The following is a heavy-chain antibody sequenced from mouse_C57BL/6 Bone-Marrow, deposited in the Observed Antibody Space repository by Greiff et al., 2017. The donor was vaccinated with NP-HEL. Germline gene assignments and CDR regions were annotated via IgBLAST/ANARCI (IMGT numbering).Heavy chain of an antibody. CDR1: GYTFTSYW. Sequence: QVQLKESGAELAKPGASVKLSCKASGYTFTSYWMHWVKQRPGQGLEWIGYINPSSGYTKYNQKFKDKATLTAYKSSSTAYMQLSSLTYEDSAVYYCAREEALWPRDYWGQGTTLTVSS. J-gene: IGHJ2*01. CDR2: INPSSGYT. D-gene: IGHD1-1*02. CDR3: AREEALWPRDY. V-gene: IGHV1-7*01.